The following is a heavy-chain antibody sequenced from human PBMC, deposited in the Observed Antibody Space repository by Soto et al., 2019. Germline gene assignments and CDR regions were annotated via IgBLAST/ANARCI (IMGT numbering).Heavy chain of an antibody. CDR3: AKGGSSGWPGGEDF. D-gene: IGHD6-19*01. Sequence: EVQLLESGGGLVQPGGSLRLSCAASGFTFSNYAMSWVCQAPGEGLEWVSGITGSGGTTWFADSVKGRFTISRDNSKNTLYLQVNSPRAEDTAIYYCAKGGSSGWPGGEDFWGQGTLVTVSS. CDR1: GFTFSNYA. CDR2: ITGSGGTT. V-gene: IGHV3-23*01. J-gene: IGHJ4*02.